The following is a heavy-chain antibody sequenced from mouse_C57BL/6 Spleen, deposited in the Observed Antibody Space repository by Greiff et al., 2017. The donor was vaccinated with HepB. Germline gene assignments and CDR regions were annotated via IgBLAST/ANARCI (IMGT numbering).Heavy chain of an antibody. CDR2: INPSNGGT. J-gene: IGHJ2*01. CDR3: ARSTMIKYYFDY. CDR1: GYTFTSYW. Sequence: QVQLQQPGAELVKPGASVKLSCKASGYTFTSYWMHWVKQRPGQGLEWIGNINPSNGGTNYNEKFKSKATLTVDKSSSTAYMQLSSLTSEDSAVYYCARSTMIKYYFDYWGQGTTLTVSS. V-gene: IGHV1-53*01. D-gene: IGHD2-4*01.